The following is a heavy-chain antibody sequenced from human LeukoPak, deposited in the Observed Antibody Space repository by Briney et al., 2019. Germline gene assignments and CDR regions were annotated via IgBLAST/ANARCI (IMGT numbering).Heavy chain of an antibody. D-gene: IGHD3-9*01. J-gene: IGHJ5*02. Sequence: GASVKVSCKASGYTFTSYGIGWVRQAPGQGLEWMGWINPNSGGTNYAQKFQGRVTMTRDTSISTAYMELSRLRSDDTAVYYCARSSGELRYFDWLFNWFDPWGQGTLVTVSS. CDR1: GYTFTSYG. CDR3: ARSSGELRYFDWLFNWFDP. CDR2: INPNSGGT. V-gene: IGHV1-2*02.